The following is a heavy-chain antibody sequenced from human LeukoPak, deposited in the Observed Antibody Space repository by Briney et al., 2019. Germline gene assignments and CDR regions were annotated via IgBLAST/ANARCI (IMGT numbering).Heavy chain of an antibody. J-gene: IGHJ4*02. CDR3: AKEHCSGGSCYSHIDY. Sequence: PGGSLRLSCAASGFTFSYYGMHWVRQAPGKGLEWVAFIQYDGSNKYYVDSVKGRFTISRDNSKNTLYLQMSSLRTEDTAVYYCAKEHCSGGSCYSHIDYWGQGTLVTVSS. CDR2: IQYDGSNK. D-gene: IGHD2-15*01. V-gene: IGHV3-30*02. CDR1: GFTFSYYG.